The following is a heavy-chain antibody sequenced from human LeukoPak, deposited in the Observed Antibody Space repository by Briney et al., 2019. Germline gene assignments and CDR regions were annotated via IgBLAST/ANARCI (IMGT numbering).Heavy chain of an antibody. CDR1: GYTFTSYA. D-gene: IGHD6-6*01. J-gene: IGHJ4*02. CDR2: INAGNGNT. Sequence: GASVKVSCKASGYTFTSYAMHWVRQAPGQRLEWMGWINAGNGNTKYSQKFQGRVTITRDTSASTAYMELSSLRSEDTAVYYCARGIAARPDRSTYDYWGQGTLVTVSS. V-gene: IGHV1-3*01. CDR3: ARGIAARPDRSTYDY.